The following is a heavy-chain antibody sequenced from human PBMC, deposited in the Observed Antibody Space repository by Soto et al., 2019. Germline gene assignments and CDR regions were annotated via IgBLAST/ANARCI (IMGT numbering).Heavy chain of an antibody. CDR3: ARGVGSGSYYNQYNWFDP. CDR2: INVYNGNT. Sequence: ASVKVSCTASGYTFTNYGSSWVRQAPGQGLEWMGWINVYNGNTKYAQKVQGRVTMTTDTSTSTAYMELRSLRSDDTAVYYCARGVGSGSYYNQYNWFDPWGQGTLVTVSS. CDR1: GYTFTNYG. V-gene: IGHV1-18*01. J-gene: IGHJ5*02. D-gene: IGHD3-10*01.